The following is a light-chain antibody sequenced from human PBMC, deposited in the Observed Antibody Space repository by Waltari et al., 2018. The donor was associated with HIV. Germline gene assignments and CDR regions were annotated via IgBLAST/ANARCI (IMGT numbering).Light chain of an antibody. J-gene: IGLJ2*01. V-gene: IGLV2-23*02. Sequence: QSALTQPASVSGSPGQSITISCTGTSSDVGGYNYVSWYQQHPGKAPQLMIYDINKLPSGVSNRVSGSKSGNTASLTISGVQAEDEADYYCCSHAGTTTLVFGGGTKLTVL. CDR2: DIN. CDR3: CSHAGTTTLV. CDR1: SSDVGGYNY.